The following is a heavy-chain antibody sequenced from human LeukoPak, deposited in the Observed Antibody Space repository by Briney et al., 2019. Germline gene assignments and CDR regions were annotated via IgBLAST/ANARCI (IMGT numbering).Heavy chain of an antibody. CDR1: GGSISSSSYY. CDR3: ARIYCSSTSCNGEGFDP. J-gene: IGHJ5*02. Sequence: SETLSLTCTVSGGSISSSSYYWGWIRQPPGKGLEWIGSIYYSGSTYYNPSLKSRVTISVDTSKNQFSLKLSSVTAADTAVYHCARIYCSSTSCNGEGFDPWGQGTLVTVSS. D-gene: IGHD2-2*01. V-gene: IGHV4-39*01. CDR2: IYYSGST.